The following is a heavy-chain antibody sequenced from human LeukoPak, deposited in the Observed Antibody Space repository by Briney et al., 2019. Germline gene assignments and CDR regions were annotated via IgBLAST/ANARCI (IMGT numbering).Heavy chain of an antibody. J-gene: IGHJ4*02. D-gene: IGHD6-19*01. Sequence: PGGSLRLSCAASGFTFDDYVMNWVRQAPGKGLEWVSGISWNSGTIGYADSVKGRFTISRDNAKNSLYLQMNSLRAEDTALYYCARDQYYSSSDWGQGTLVTVSS. CDR1: GFTFDDYV. CDR3: ARDQYYSSSD. CDR2: ISWNSGTI. V-gene: IGHV3-9*01.